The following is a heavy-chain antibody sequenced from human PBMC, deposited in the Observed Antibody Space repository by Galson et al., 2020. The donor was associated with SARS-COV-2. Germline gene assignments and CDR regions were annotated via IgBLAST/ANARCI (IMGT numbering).Heavy chain of an antibody. CDR1: GYTFTSHG. CDR3: ARSVVVVDARGGWVDS. V-gene: IGHV1-18*01. CDR2: ISAYNGNT. Sequence: ASVKVSCQASGYTFTSHGISWVRQAPAQGLEWLGWISAYNGNTNYAQKLQGRVTMTTDTSTSTAYIELRSLRSDYTAVYYCARSVVVVDARGGWVDSGCKGSLLTVSS. D-gene: IGHD2-15*01. J-gene: IGHJ5*01.